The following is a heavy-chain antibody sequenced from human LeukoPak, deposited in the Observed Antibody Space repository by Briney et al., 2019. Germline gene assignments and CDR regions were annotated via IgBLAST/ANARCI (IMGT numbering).Heavy chain of an antibody. CDR1: GGSISSYY. D-gene: IGHD3-3*01. CDR3: ARDHGYDFWSGYYFGGWFDP. Sequence: SSETLSLTCTVSGGSISSYYWSWIRQPPGKGLEWIGYIYYSGSTNYNPSLKSRVTISVDTSKNQFSLKLSSVTAADTAVYYCARDHGYDFWSGYYFGGWFDPWGQGTLVTVSS. J-gene: IGHJ5*02. V-gene: IGHV4-59*01. CDR2: IYYSGST.